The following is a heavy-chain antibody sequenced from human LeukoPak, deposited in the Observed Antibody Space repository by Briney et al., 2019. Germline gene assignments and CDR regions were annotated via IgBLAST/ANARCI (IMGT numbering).Heavy chain of an antibody. CDR1: GYSISSGYY. V-gene: IGHV4-38-2*02. CDR2: IYHSGST. J-gene: IGHJ6*02. D-gene: IGHD2-15*01. CDR3: ARDIVRTYGMDV. Sequence: SETLSLTCTVSGYSISSGYYWGWIRQPPGKGLEWIGSIYHSGSTYYNPSLKSRVTISEDISKNQISLKLTSVTPADTAVYYGARDIVRTYGMDVWGQGTTVTVSS.